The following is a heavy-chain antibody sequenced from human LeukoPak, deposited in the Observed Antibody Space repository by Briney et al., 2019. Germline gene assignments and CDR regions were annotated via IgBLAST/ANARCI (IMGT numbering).Heavy chain of an antibody. CDR2: IKEDGSEK. Sequence: GGSLRLSCAASGFTFSSYGMHWVRQAPGKGLEWVANIKEDGSEKYYVDYVKGRFTISRDNAKNSLYLEMNSLRVEDTAVYYCARDRAFYGMDVWGQGTTVTVSS. CDR1: GFTFSSYG. V-gene: IGHV3-7*03. CDR3: ARDRAFYGMDV. J-gene: IGHJ6*02.